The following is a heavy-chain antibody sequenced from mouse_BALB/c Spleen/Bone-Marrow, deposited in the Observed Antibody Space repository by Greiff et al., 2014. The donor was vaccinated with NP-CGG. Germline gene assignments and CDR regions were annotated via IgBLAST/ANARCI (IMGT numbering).Heavy chain of an antibody. Sequence: EVQGVESGGGLVQPGGSLRLSCATSYFTFTDYYMSWVRQPPGKALEWLGFIRNKANGYTTEDSASVKGRFTISRDNSQSSLYLQMNTLRAEDSATYYCARDAYGRDYWGQGTTLTVSS. J-gene: IGHJ2*01. CDR3: ARDAYGRDY. V-gene: IGHV7-3*02. CDR2: IRNKANGYTT. CDR1: YFTFTDYY. D-gene: IGHD1-1*01.